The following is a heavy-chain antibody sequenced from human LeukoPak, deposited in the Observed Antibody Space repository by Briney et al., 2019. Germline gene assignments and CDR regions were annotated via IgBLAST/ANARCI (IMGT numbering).Heavy chain of an antibody. CDR2: IYSGGST. J-gene: IGHJ4*02. D-gene: IGHD5-18*01. V-gene: IGHV3-66*01. Sequence: GGSLRLSCAASGFTVSSNYMSWVRQAPGKGLEWVSVIYSGGSTYYADSVKGRFTISRDNSKNTLYLQMDSLRAEDTAVYYCASGDSYGCFNPYFDYWGQGTLVTVPS. CDR1: GFTVSSNY. CDR3: ASGDSYGCFNPYFDY.